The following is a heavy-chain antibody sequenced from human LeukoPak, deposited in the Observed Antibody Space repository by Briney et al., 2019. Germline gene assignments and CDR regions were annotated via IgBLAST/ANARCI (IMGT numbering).Heavy chain of an antibody. J-gene: IGHJ6*03. CDR1: GYTFTSYH. Sequence: ASVKVSCKASGYTFTSYHINWVRQATGQGLEWMGWMNPNSGNTGYAQKFQGRVTMTRSTSISTAYMELSSLRSEDTAVYYCVRRDYYYYYYMDVWGKGTTVTVSS. CDR3: VRRDYYYYYYMDV. V-gene: IGHV1-8*01. CDR2: MNPNSGNT.